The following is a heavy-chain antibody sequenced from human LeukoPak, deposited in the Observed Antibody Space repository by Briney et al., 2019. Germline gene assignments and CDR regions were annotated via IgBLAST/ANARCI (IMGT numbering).Heavy chain of an antibody. CDR3: AKGHNQQPHSFDY. CDR2: ISGSGGST. D-gene: IGHD6-13*01. J-gene: IGHJ4*02. V-gene: IGHV3-23*01. CDR1: GFTFSSYS. Sequence: GGSLRLSCAASGFTFSSYSMSWVRQAPGKGLEWVSAISGSGGSTYYADSVKGRFTISRDNSKNTLYLQMNSLRAEDTAVYYCAKGHNQQPHSFDYWGQGTLVTVSS.